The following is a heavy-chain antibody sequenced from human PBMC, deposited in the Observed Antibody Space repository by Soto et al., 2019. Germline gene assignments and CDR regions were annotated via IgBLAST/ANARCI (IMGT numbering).Heavy chain of an antibody. D-gene: IGHD6-19*01. CDR2: INPSGGST. V-gene: IGHV1-46*01. CDR1: GYTFTSYY. CDR3: ARDRERWPPVDDY. Sequence: QVQLVQSGAEVKKPGASVKVSCKASGYTFTSYYMHWVRQAPGQGLEWMGIINPSGGSTSYAQKFQGRVTMTRETSQSTVYMELSSLRSEDTAVYYCARDRERWPPVDDYWGQGTLVTVSS. J-gene: IGHJ4*02.